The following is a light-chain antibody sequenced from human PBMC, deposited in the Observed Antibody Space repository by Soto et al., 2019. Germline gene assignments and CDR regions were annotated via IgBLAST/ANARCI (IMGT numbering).Light chain of an antibody. J-gene: IGLJ1*01. CDR3: CSYAGRYTYV. V-gene: IGLV2-11*01. CDR1: SSDVGGYNY. CDR2: DVS. Sequence: YVLTQPRSVTGYPGLSATISYTEASSDVGGYNYVSWYQQHPGKAPKLMIYDVSKRPSGVPDRFSGSKSGNTASLTISGLRTEDEADYYCCSYAGRYTYVFGTGTKVTVL.